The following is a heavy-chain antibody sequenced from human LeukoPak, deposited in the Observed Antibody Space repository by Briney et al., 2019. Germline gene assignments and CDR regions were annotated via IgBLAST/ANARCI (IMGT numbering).Heavy chain of an antibody. D-gene: IGHD2-2*02. Sequence: PSETLSLTCTVSGGSISSYYWSWIRQPAGKGLEWIGRIYTSGSTNYSPSLKSRVTMSVDTSKNQFSLKLSSVTAADTAVYYCARVEPDCSSTSCYRTYWYFDLWGRGTLVTVSS. V-gene: IGHV4-4*07. J-gene: IGHJ2*01. CDR3: ARVEPDCSSTSCYRTYWYFDL. CDR2: IYTSGST. CDR1: GGSISSYY.